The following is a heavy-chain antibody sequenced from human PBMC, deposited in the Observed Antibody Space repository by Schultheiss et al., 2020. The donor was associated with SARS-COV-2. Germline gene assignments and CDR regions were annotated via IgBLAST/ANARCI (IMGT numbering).Heavy chain of an antibody. D-gene: IGHD3-10*01. CDR2: IYTGGNT. CDR1: GFTFSSYG. V-gene: IGHV3-NL1*01. Sequence: GGSLRLSCAASGFTFSSYGMHWVRQAPGKGLEWVSLIYTGGNTNYADSVKGRFTISRDNSKNTLYLQMNSLRAEDTAVYYCASGGYYGMDVWGQGTTVTVSS. CDR3: ASGGYYGMDV. J-gene: IGHJ6*02.